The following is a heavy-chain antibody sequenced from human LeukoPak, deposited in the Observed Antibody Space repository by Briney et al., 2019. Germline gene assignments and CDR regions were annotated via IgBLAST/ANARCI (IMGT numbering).Heavy chain of an antibody. CDR2: INHSGST. J-gene: IGHJ6*03. D-gene: IGHD3-10*01. V-gene: IGHV4-34*01. Sequence: SETLSLTCAVYGGSFSANDWSSIRQPPGKGLEWIGEINHSGSTNYNPSLKSRVTISVDTPKNQFSLKLCSVTAADTAVYYCASVLLWFGKGYMDVWGTGTTVTVSS. CDR3: ASVLLWFGKGYMDV. CDR1: GGSFSAND.